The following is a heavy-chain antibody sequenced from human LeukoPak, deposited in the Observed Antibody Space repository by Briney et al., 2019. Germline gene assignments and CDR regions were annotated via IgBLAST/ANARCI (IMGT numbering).Heavy chain of an antibody. J-gene: IGHJ4*02. Sequence: SETLSLTCTVSGGSISSGSYYWSWIRQPAGKGLEWIGRIYTSGSTNYNPSLKSRVTISVDTSKNQFSLKLSSVTAADTAVYYCARVGKWELQVDYWGQGTLVTVSS. CDR2: IYTSGST. CDR3: ARVGKWELQVDY. V-gene: IGHV4-61*02. CDR1: GGSISSGSYY. D-gene: IGHD1-26*01.